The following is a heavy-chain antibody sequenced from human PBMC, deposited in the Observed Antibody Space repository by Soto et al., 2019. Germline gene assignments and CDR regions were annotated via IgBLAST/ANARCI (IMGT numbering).Heavy chain of an antibody. CDR3: ARFYYDSSGYLPSPYYYYYGMDV. J-gene: IGHJ6*02. CDR1: GFTFSSYW. CDR2: IKQDGSEK. Sequence: GGSLRLSCAASGFTFSSYWMSWVRQAPGKGLEWVANIKQDGSEKYYVDSAKGRFTISRDNAKNSLYLQMNSLRAEDTAVYYCARFYYDSSGYLPSPYYYYYGMDVWGQGTTVTVSS. V-gene: IGHV3-7*04. D-gene: IGHD3-22*01.